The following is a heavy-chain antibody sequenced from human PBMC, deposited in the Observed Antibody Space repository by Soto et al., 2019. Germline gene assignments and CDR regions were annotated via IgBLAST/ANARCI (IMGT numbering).Heavy chain of an antibody. D-gene: IGHD1-26*01. Sequence: QVQLVQSGAEVKKPGSSVKVSCKASGGNFSSYTISWVRQAPGQGLEWMGRIIPILGIANYAQKFQGRVTITADKSTSTAYMELSSLRSEDTAVYYCAREGYSGSYYGVYWGQGTLVTVSS. CDR3: AREGYSGSYYGVY. J-gene: IGHJ4*02. CDR2: IIPILGIA. CDR1: GGNFSSYT. V-gene: IGHV1-69*08.